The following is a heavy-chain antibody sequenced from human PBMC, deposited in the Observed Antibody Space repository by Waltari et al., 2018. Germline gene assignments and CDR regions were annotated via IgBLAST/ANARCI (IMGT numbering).Heavy chain of an antibody. V-gene: IGHV3-23*01. CDR2: ISGSGGST. Sequence: EVQLLESGGGLVQPGGSLRLSCAASGFTFSSYSIDWVRQAPGKGLEWVSAISGSGGSTYYADSVKGRFTISRDNSKNTLYLQMNSLRAEDTAVYYCAKSGAARPEYWGQGTLVTVSS. J-gene: IGHJ4*02. CDR1: GFTFSSYS. D-gene: IGHD6-6*01. CDR3: AKSGAARPEY.